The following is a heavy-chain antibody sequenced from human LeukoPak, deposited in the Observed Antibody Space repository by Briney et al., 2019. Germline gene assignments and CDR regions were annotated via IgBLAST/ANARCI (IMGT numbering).Heavy chain of an antibody. V-gene: IGHV3-7*01. Sequence: PGGSLRLSCAASGFTFRSYWMSWVRQAPGKGLEWVANIKQDGSEKYYVDSVKGRFTISRDNAKNSLYLQMNSLRAEDTAVYYCARESGYKGLGFDYWGQGTLVTVSS. D-gene: IGHD5-12*01. CDR2: IKQDGSEK. CDR3: ARESGYKGLGFDY. J-gene: IGHJ4*02. CDR1: GFTFRSYW.